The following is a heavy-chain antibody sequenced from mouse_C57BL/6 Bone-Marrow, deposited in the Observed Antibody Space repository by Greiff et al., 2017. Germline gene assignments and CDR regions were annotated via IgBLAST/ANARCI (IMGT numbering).Heavy chain of an antibody. V-gene: IGHV1-42*01. D-gene: IGHD2-4*01. J-gene: IGHJ2*01. CDR3: ARGGSTIIKDYFDY. Sequence: VQLQQSGPELVKPGASVKISCKASGYSFTGYYMNWVKQSPEKSLEWIGEINPSTGGTTYNQKFKAKATLTVDKSSSTAYMQLKSLTSEDSAVYYCARGGSTIIKDYFDYWGQGTTLTVSS. CDR1: GYSFTGYY. CDR2: INPSTGGT.